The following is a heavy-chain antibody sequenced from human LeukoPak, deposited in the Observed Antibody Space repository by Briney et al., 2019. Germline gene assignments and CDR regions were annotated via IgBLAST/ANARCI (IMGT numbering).Heavy chain of an antibody. J-gene: IGHJ3*02. CDR2: IIPVFGTS. D-gene: IGHD2-21*02. CDR3: ARAIVVVTHDAFDI. V-gene: IGHV1-69*13. Sequence: SVKVSCKASGGTFSNYAINWVRQAPGQGLEWMGGIIPVFGTSRYPQRFQGRVTITADEPTSTAYMELSSLRSEDTAVYYCARAIVVVTHDAFDIWGQGTMVTVSS. CDR1: GGTFSNYA.